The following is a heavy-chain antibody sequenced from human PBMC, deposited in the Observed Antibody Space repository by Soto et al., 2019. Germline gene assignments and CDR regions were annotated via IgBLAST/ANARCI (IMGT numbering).Heavy chain of an antibody. CDR1: GFTFSSYA. Sequence: EVQLLESGGGLVQPGGSLRLSCAASGFTFSSYAMSWVRQAPGKGLELVSAICCSGGSTYYADSVKGRFTISRDNSKNTLYLQMNSLRAEDTAVYYCAKGEDIVVVVAATGPTNWFDHWGQGTLVTVSS. V-gene: IGHV3-23*01. J-gene: IGHJ5*02. CDR2: ICCSGGST. D-gene: IGHD2-15*01. CDR3: AKGEDIVVVVAATGPTNWFDH.